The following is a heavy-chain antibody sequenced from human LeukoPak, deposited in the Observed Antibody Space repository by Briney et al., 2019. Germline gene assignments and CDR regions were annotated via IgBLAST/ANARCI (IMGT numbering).Heavy chain of an antibody. J-gene: IGHJ4*02. D-gene: IGHD3-9*01. V-gene: IGHV1-69*13. Sequence: ASVKVSCKASGGTFSSHAISWVRQAPGQGLEWMGGIIPIFGTANYAQKFQGRVTITADESTSTAYMELSSLRSEDTAVYYCARGGSYFDWSSRGRYDYWGQGTLVTVSS. CDR1: GGTFSSHA. CDR2: IIPIFGTA. CDR3: ARGGSYFDWSSRGRYDY.